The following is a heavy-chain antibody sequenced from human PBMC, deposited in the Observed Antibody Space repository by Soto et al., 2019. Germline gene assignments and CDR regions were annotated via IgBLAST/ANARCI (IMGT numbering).Heavy chain of an antibody. CDR1: GGTFSSYA. CDR3: ARVEKLAVAGRVTKMYYYYGMDV. Sequence: SVKVSCKASGGTFSSYAISWVRQAPGQGLEWMGGIIPIFGTANYAQKFQGRVTITADKSTSTAYMELSSLRSEDTAVYYCARVEKLAVAGRVTKMYYYYGMDVWGQGTTVTVSS. V-gene: IGHV1-69*06. D-gene: IGHD6-19*01. J-gene: IGHJ6*02. CDR2: IIPIFGTA.